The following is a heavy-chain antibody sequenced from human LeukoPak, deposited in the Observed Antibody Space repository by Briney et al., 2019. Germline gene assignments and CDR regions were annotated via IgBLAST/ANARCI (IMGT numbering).Heavy chain of an antibody. D-gene: IGHD1-26*01. J-gene: IGHJ4*02. CDR3: AKGSGLGSYDF. CDR1: GFTFSSHS. Sequence: GGSLRLSCAASGFTFSSHSMAWVRQASGKGLEWVSGILPGGSAYYAAPVKGRFTISRDNSKNTLYLQLTSLRSEDTAVYYCAKGSGLGSYDFWGQGTLATVSS. V-gene: IGHV3-23*01. CDR2: ILPGGSA.